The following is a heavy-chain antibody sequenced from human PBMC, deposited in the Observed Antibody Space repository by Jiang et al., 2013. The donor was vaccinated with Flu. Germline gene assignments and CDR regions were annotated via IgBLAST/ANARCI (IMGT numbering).Heavy chain of an antibody. J-gene: IGHJ3*01. D-gene: IGHD3-10*01. CDR1: GDSVFGDSVT. CDR2: AYYGSKWIG. V-gene: IGHV6-1*01. CDR3: VKSSRGHDVFEV. Sequence: SQTLSLTCAVSGDSVFGDSVTWHWVRQTPSRGLEWLGRAYYGSKWIGDFAPAMGGRMTISADTYGRNFITLQLNAMTPEDTGTYYCVKSSRGHDVFEVWGRGTWVSVSS.